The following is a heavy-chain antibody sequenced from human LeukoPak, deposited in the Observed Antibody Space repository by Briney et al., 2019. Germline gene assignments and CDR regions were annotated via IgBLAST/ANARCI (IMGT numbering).Heavy chain of an antibody. J-gene: IGHJ3*02. D-gene: IGHD2-15*01. Sequence: TGGSLRLSCAASAFTFSTYSMNWVRQAPGKGLEWVSYISRGGDAIYYADSVKGRFTISRDNAKNSLYLQMNSLRDEDTAVYYCARKLGYRSGGTCYTPSRNAFDIWGQGTMVTVSS. CDR3: ARKLGYRSGGTCYTPSRNAFDI. CDR1: AFTFSTYS. V-gene: IGHV3-48*02. CDR2: ISRGGDAI.